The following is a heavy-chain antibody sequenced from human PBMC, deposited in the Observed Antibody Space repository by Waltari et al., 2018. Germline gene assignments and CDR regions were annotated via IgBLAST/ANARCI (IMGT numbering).Heavy chain of an antibody. V-gene: IGHV1-2*06. CDR3: ARDPFSRELINLYYMDV. CDR2: INPKSGET. CDR1: GYTVTAYY. D-gene: IGHD1-26*01. Sequence: QEQLVQSAAEVKKPGASVMVSCKASGYTVTAYYLHWVRQAPGQGLGWMGRINPKSGETNSAQKFQGRVTMTRDTSINTVYIELTSLISDDTAMYFCARDPFSRELINLYYMDVGGRGTSVIVSS. J-gene: IGHJ6*03.